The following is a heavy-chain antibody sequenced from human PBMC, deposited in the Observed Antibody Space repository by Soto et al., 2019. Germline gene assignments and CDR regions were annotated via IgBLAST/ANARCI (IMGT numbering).Heavy chain of an antibody. Sequence: KSSETLSLTCAVYGGSFSGYYWSWIRQPPGKGLEWIGEINDSGSTNYNPSLKSRVTISVDTSKNQFSLKLNSVTAADTAVYYCASPWNYYYNLDVWGQGTTVTVSS. CDR1: GGSFSGYY. CDR2: INDSGST. CDR3: ASPWNYYYNLDV. D-gene: IGHD1-1*01. J-gene: IGHJ6*02. V-gene: IGHV4-34*01.